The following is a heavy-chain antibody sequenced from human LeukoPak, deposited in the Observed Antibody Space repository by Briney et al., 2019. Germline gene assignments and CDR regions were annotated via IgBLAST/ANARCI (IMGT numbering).Heavy chain of an antibody. CDR1: GGSFSGYY. Sequence: SETLSLTCAVYGGSFSGYYWSWIRQPPGKGLEWIGEINHSGSANYNPSLKSRVTISVDTSKNQFSLKLSSVTAADTAVYYCARSMGYCSGGSCYGAFDIWGQGTMVTVSS. D-gene: IGHD2-15*01. CDR3: ARSMGYCSGGSCYGAFDI. CDR2: INHSGSA. V-gene: IGHV4-34*01. J-gene: IGHJ3*02.